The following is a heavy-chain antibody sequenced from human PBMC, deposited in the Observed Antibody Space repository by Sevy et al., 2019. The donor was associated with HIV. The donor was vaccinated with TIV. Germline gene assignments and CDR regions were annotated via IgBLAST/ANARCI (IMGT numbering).Heavy chain of an antibody. CDR3: ARAYSGGWSQGGWTDY. J-gene: IGHJ4*02. Sequence: GGSLRLSCAASGFTFSTYSMNWVRQAPGKGLEWVSYISSSSRTIYYADSVEGRFTISRDNAKNSLYLQMNSLRAADTAVYYCARAYSGGWSQGGWTDYWGQGTLVTVSS. CDR1: GFTFSTYS. D-gene: IGHD6-19*01. CDR2: ISSSSRTI. V-gene: IGHV3-48*01.